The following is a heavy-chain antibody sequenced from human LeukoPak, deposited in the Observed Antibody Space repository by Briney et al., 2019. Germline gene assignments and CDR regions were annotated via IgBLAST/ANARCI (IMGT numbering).Heavy chain of an antibody. D-gene: IGHD2-2*01. CDR1: GGSFSGYY. CDR3: ASTERCSTTCPLDY. J-gene: IGHJ4*02. Sequence: SEPVSLTCAVYGGSFSGYYWSWIRQPPGKGLEWIGEINHSGSTNYNPSLKSRVTISLDTSMKKFSLKLNSVTAADTAVYYCASTERCSTTCPLDYWGQGTVDPVSS. CDR2: INHSGST. V-gene: IGHV4-34*01.